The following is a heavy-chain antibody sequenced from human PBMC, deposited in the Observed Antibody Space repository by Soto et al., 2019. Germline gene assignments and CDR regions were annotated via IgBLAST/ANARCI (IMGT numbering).Heavy chain of an antibody. CDR1: GFTVSNSY. V-gene: IGHV3-53*01. Sequence: GGSLRLSCAASGFTVSNSYMTWVRQAPGKGLECVSVMYIGGSTYYVDSVKGRFTMSRDNSENTLHLQMNSLGAEDTAIYYCARDLPTAKGAFDAWGQGTLVTVSS. CDR3: ARDLPTAKGAFDA. CDR2: MYIGGST. J-gene: IGHJ5*02.